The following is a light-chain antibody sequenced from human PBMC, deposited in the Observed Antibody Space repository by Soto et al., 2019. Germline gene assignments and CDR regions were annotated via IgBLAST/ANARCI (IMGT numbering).Light chain of an antibody. CDR1: QSVNIN. J-gene: IGKJ4*01. CDR3: QQYKDWPPLT. Sequence: EIAMTQSPVTLSESPGERVTLSCRASQSVNINLAWYQQRPDQAPRVLIYGASNRASGIPDRFSGSGSGTDFTLTISSLEPDDFALYYCQQYKDWPPLTFGGGTRVEIK. CDR2: GAS. V-gene: IGKV3D-15*01.